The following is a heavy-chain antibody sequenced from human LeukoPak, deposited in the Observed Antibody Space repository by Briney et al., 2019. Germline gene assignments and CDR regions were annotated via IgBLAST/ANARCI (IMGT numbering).Heavy chain of an antibody. CDR1: GFTFSSYG. D-gene: IGHD2-15*01. J-gene: IGHJ3*02. V-gene: IGHV3-30*18. Sequence: GGSLRLSCAASGFTFSSYGMHWVRQAPGKGLEWVAVISYDGSNKYYADSVKGRFTISRDNSKNTLYLQMNSLRAEDTAVYYCANDRVVAATGAFDIWGQGTMVTVSS. CDR3: ANDRVVAATGAFDI. CDR2: ISYDGSNK.